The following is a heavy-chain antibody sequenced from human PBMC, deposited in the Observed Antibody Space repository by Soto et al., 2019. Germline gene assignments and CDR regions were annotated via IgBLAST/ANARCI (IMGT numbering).Heavy chain of an antibody. Sequence: SETLSLTCAVYCGSFSGYYWSWIRQPPGKGLEWIGEINHSGSTNYNPSLKSRVTISVDTSKNQFSLKLSSVTAADTAVYYCARSLRFLEWLDDAFDIWGQGTMVTVS. CDR1: CGSFSGYY. V-gene: IGHV4-34*01. CDR2: INHSGST. D-gene: IGHD3-3*01. CDR3: ARSLRFLEWLDDAFDI. J-gene: IGHJ3*02.